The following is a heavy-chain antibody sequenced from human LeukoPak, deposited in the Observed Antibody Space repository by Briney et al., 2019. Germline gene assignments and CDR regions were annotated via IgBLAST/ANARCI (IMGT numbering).Heavy chain of an antibody. CDR3: ARRSGVSYGDYSWDYFDY. D-gene: IGHD4-17*01. V-gene: IGHV1-18*01. J-gene: IGHJ4*02. Sequence: VASVKVSCKASGYTFTSYGISWVRQAPGQGLEWMGWISAYNGNTNYAQKLQGRVTMTTDTSTSTAYMELRSLRSEDTAVYYCARRSGVSYGDYSWDYFDYWGQGTLVTVSS. CDR1: GYTFTSYG. CDR2: ISAYNGNT.